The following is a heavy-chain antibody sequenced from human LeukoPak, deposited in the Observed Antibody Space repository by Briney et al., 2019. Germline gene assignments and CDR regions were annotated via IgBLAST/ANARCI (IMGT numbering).Heavy chain of an antibody. J-gene: IGHJ3*02. Sequence: PGGSLRLSCAASRITFSGYWMHWVRQVPGKGLVWVSRISSDGSSTSYAGSVRGRFTISRDNAKNTLYLQMNSLRAEDTAVYYCARGGSYTAGAFDIWGQGTLVTVSS. CDR2: ISSDGSST. CDR1: RITFSGYW. CDR3: ARGGSYTAGAFDI. V-gene: IGHV3-74*01. D-gene: IGHD1-26*01.